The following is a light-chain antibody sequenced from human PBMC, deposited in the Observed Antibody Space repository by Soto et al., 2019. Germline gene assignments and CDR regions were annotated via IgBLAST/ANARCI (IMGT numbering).Light chain of an antibody. CDR2: GAS. J-gene: IGKJ4*01. Sequence: EIVLTQSPGTLSLSPGERATLSCRTSQSVSSSYLAWYQQKPGQAPRLLIYGASSRATGIPARFSGSGSGTDFTLTISRLEREDIAVYYCNQYATGGVTFGGGTKV. CDR3: NQYATGGVT. CDR1: QSVSSSY. V-gene: IGKV3-20*01.